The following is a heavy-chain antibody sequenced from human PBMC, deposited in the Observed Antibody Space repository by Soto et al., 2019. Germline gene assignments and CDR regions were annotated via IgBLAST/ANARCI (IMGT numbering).Heavy chain of an antibody. CDR1: GYTFTDYW. V-gene: IGHV5-51*01. CDR2: IYPGDSDT. D-gene: IGHD1-1*01. CDR3: APQQHVISAPLSSNCFDT. J-gene: IGHJ5*02. Sequence: PGESLKISCKGYGYTFTDYWIGWVRQMPGKGLELIGLIYPGDSDTRYSPSFQGRVTISADKSISTAFLQWSSLRASDTAMYYCAPQQHVISAPLSSNCFDTWGQGTLVTVSS.